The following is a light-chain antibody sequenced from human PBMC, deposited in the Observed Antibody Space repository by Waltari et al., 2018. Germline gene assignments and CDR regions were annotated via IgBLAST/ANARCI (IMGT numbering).Light chain of an antibody. CDR3: QQRSNWPPT. J-gene: IGKJ1*01. V-gene: IGKV3-11*01. Sequence: EIVLTQSPATLSLSPGERATLSCRASQSVSSYLAWYQHKPGQAPRLLIYDASNRATGIPAMFSGSGSGTDFTLTISSLEPEDFAVYYCQQRSNWPPTFGQGTKVEI. CDR1: QSVSSY. CDR2: DAS.